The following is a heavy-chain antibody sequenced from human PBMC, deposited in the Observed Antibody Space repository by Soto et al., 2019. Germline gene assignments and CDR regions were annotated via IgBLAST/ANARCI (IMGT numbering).Heavy chain of an antibody. J-gene: IGHJ4*02. CDR2: ISYDGSNK. CDR3: AKDKEAI. Sequence: QVQLVESGGGVVQPGRSLRLSCAASGFTFSSYGMHWVRQAPGKGLEWVAVISYDGSNKYYADSVKGRFTISRDNSKNTLYLQMNSLRAEDTAVYYCAKDKEAIWGQGTLVTVSS. CDR1: GFTFSSYG. V-gene: IGHV3-30*18.